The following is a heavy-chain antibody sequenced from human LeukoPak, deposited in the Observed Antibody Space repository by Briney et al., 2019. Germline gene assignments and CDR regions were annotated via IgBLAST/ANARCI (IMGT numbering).Heavy chain of an antibody. CDR3: ARAGQFDGIVVTPPAVVGDY. CDR1: GFTFSNHE. Sequence: AGGSLRLSCAASGFTFSNHEINWVRQAPGKGLEWVSYISSSGSTIYYADSVKGRFTISRDNAKNSLYLQMNSLRVEDTAVYFCARAGQFDGIVVTPPAVVGDYWGQGTLVTVSS. V-gene: IGHV3-48*03. J-gene: IGHJ4*02. CDR2: ISSSGSTI. D-gene: IGHD2-2*01.